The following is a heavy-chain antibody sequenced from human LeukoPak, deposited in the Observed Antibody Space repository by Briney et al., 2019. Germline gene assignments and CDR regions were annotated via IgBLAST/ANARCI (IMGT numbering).Heavy chain of an antibody. CDR3: ARGEYYYDSSGYWVLDY. D-gene: IGHD3-22*01. CDR1: GGTFSSYA. J-gene: IGHJ4*02. Sequence: ASVKVSCKASGGTFSSYAISWVRQAPGQGLEWMGRIIPIFGTANYAQKFQGRVTITADESTSTAYMELSSLRSEDTAVYYCARGEYYYDSSGYWVLDYWGQGTLVTVSS. V-gene: IGHV1-69*13. CDR2: IIPIFGTA.